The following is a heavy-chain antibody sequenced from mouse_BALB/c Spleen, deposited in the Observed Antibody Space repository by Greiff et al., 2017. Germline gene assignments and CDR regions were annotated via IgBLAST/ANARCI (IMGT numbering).Heavy chain of an antibody. Sequence: DVQLQESGPGLVKPSQSLSLTCSVTGYSITSGYYWNWIRQFPGNKLEWMGYISYDGSNNYNPSLKNRISITRDTSKNQFFLKLNSVTTEDTATYYCARRGGWFAYWGQGTLVTVSA. CDR1: GYSITSGYY. CDR3: ARRGGWFAY. J-gene: IGHJ3*01. V-gene: IGHV3-6*02. CDR2: ISYDGSN.